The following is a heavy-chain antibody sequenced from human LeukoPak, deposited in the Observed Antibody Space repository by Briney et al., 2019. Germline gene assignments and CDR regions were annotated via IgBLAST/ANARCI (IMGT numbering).Heavy chain of an antibody. CDR1: GFTFSSYA. Sequence: GSLRLSCAASGFTFSSYAMSWVRQAPGKGLEWVSAISGSGGSTYYADSVKGRFTISIDNSKNTLYLQMNSLRAEDTAVYYCAKGSRGYSSSWYSGYWGQGTLVTVSS. V-gene: IGHV3-23*01. J-gene: IGHJ4*02. D-gene: IGHD6-13*01. CDR2: ISGSGGST. CDR3: AKGSRGYSSSWYSGY.